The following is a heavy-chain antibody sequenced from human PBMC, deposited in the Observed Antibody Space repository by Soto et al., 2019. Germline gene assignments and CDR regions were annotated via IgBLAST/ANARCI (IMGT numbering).Heavy chain of an antibody. Sequence: QVQLVQSGAEVKKPGASVKVSCKASGYTFTSYGISWVRQAPGQGLEWMGWISAYNGNTNYAQKLQGRVTITTDTSTSTAYMELRSLRSDDTAVYYCARDRVVRGVIPSQYYYYGMDVWGQGTTVTVSS. CDR2: ISAYNGNT. CDR1: GYTFTSYG. J-gene: IGHJ6*02. V-gene: IGHV1-18*01. D-gene: IGHD3-10*01. CDR3: ARDRVVRGVIPSQYYYYGMDV.